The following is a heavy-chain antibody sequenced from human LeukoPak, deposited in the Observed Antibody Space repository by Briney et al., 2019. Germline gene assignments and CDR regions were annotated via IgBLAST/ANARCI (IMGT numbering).Heavy chain of an antibody. CDR3: AKGRSSGDSCSNY. CDR2: VSGSGDST. D-gene: IGHD2-15*01. Sequence: GGSLRLSCAASGFTFSSYWMHWVRQPPGKGLEWVSVVSGSGDSTYYADSVKGRFTISRDNSKNTLYLQMNSLRAEDTAVYYCAKGRSSGDSCSNYWGQGSLVTVSS. V-gene: IGHV3-23*01. CDR1: GFTFSSYW. J-gene: IGHJ4*02.